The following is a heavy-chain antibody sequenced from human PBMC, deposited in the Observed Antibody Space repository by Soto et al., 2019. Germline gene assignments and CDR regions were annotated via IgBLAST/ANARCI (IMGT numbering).Heavy chain of an antibody. J-gene: IGHJ6*02. D-gene: IGHD2-15*01. V-gene: IGHV3-30-3*01. CDR3: ARGTRLCSGGSCYHYYGMDV. CDR1: GFTFSSYA. Sequence: GGSLRISCAASGFTFSSYAMHWVRQAPGKGLEWVAVISYDGSNKYYADSVKGRFTISRDNSKNTLYLQMNSLRAEDTAVYYCARGTRLCSGGSCYHYYGMDVWGQGTTVSVSS. CDR2: ISYDGSNK.